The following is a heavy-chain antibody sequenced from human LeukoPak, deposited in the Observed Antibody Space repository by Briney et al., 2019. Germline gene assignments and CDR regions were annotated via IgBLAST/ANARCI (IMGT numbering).Heavy chain of an antibody. J-gene: IGHJ6*02. V-gene: IGHV3-66*01. CDR3: ARDGLGVEGPHGDV. CDR1: GFTVSSNY. CDR2: IYSGGST. Sequence: PGGSLRLSCAASGFTVSSNYMSWVRQVPGKGLEWVSVIYSGGSTYYADSVKGRFTISRDNSKNTVYLQMNSLRAEDTAVYYCARDGLGVEGPHGDVWGQGTTVTVSS. D-gene: IGHD3-16*01.